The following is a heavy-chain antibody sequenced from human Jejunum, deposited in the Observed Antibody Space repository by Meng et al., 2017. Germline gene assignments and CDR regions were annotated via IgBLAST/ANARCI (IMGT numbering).Heavy chain of an antibody. CDR3: AREGAASARFFDK. CDR1: GYTFTNHH. CDR2: ITPSNGDT. V-gene: IGHV1-46*01. Sequence: QVQRVQSGTEVKKPGASVKVSCMESGYTFTNHHMHWVRQAPGQGPEWMGIITPSNGDTGYAQKFQGRVSMTRDTSTSTVYMELSGLTSEDTAMYYCAREGAASARFFDKWGQGTLVTVSS. D-gene: IGHD6-6*01. J-gene: IGHJ4*02.